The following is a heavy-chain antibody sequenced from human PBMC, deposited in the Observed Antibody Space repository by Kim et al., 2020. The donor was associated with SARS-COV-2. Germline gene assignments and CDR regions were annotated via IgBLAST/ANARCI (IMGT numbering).Heavy chain of an antibody. CDR2: ISYDGSKK. D-gene: IGHD3-10*01. V-gene: IGHV3-30*18. Sequence: GGSLRLSCAASGFTFSSYGLHWVRQAPGKGLEWVAFISYDGSKKYYADSVKGRFTISRDNSKNKLYLQMNSLRAEDTAVYYCAKELYYGSGSYPDYWGQGTLVTVSS. CDR1: GFTFSSYG. CDR3: AKELYYGSGSYPDY. J-gene: IGHJ4*02.